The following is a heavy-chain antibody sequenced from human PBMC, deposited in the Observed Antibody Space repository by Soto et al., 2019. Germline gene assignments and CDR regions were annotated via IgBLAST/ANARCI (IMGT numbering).Heavy chain of an antibody. V-gene: IGHV3-74*01. J-gene: IGHJ5*02. CDR2: INDDGGTT. CDR1: GFTFSSYW. CDR3: AREDNP. Sequence: GGSLRLSCAASGFTFSSYWMHWVRQAPGKGLVWVSRINDDGGTTDYADSVRGRFTIPRDNAKNTLYLQMNSLRAEDTAVYYCAREDNPWGQGTLVTVSS.